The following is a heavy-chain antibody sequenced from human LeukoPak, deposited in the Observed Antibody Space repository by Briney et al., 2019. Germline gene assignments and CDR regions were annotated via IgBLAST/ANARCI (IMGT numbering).Heavy chain of an antibody. CDR2: IYYSGST. CDR3: ARDGYCTNTSCYRGWFDP. D-gene: IGHD2-2*03. Sequence: PSETLSLTYTVSGGSISSYYWSWIRQPPGKGLEWIGCIYYSGSTNYNPSLKSRVTISIDTSKNQFSLKLSSVTAADTAVYYCARDGYCTNTSCYRGWFDPWGQGTLVTVSS. V-gene: IGHV4-59*01. CDR1: GGSISSYY. J-gene: IGHJ5*02.